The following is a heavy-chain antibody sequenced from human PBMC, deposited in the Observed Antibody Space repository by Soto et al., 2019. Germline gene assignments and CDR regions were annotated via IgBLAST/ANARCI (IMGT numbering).Heavy chain of an antibody. CDR3: ACIFSGGYGYGFYYYGMDV. CDR2: IFYSGNT. V-gene: IGHV4-28*01. D-gene: IGHD5-18*01. J-gene: IGHJ6*02. CDR1: GYSISNSNW. Sequence: SETLSLTCAVSGYSISNSNWWGWIRQPPGKGLEWIGYIFYSGNTYYNPSLKSRVTMSADTSKNQFSLKLSSVTAADTAVYYCACIFSGGYGYGFYYYGMDVWGQGTTVTVSS.